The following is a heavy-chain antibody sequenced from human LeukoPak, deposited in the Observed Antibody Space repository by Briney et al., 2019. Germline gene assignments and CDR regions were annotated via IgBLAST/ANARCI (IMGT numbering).Heavy chain of an antibody. CDR3: ARDGSSGWYWVDY. CDR2: ISSSGSIM. CDR1: GFTFSSYE. Sequence: GGSLRLSCAASGFTFSSYEMNWVRQAPGKGLEWVSYISSSGSIMSYADSVKGRFTISRDNAKNSLFLQMSSLRAEDTAVYYCARDGSSGWYWVDYWGQGTLVTVSS. D-gene: IGHD6-19*01. J-gene: IGHJ4*02. V-gene: IGHV3-48*03.